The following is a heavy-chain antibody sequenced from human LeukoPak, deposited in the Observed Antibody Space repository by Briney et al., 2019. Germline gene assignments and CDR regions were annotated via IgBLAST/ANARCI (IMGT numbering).Heavy chain of an antibody. CDR3: ARVKEEYSSGWYMIFDY. CDR2: IYYSGST. CDR1: GGSISSYY. J-gene: IGHJ4*02. V-gene: IGHV4-59*01. Sequence: SSETLSLTCTVSGGSISSYYWSWIRQPPGKGLEWIGHIYYSGSTNYNPSLKSRVTISVDTSKNQFSLKLSSVTAADTAVYYCARVKEEYSSGWYMIFDYWGQGTLVTVSS. D-gene: IGHD6-19*01.